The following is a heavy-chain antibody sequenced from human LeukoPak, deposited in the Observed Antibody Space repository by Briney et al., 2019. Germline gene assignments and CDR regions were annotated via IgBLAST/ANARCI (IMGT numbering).Heavy chain of an antibody. Sequence: SVKVSCKASGYTFTNYYIHWVRQAPGQGLEWMGGIIPIFGTANYAQKFQGRVTITADESTSTAYMELSSLRSEDTAVYYCARIDDTSGYQLDWHFDLWGRGTLVTVSS. V-gene: IGHV1-69*13. J-gene: IGHJ2*01. CDR2: IIPIFGTA. D-gene: IGHD3-22*01. CDR1: GYTFTNYY. CDR3: ARIDDTSGYQLDWHFDL.